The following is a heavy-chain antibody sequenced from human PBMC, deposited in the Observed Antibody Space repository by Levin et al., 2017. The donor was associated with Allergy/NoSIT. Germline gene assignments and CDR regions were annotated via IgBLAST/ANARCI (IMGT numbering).Heavy chain of an antibody. V-gene: IGHV3-30*18. J-gene: IGHJ4*02. CDR3: AKDIEVYCSGGSCYSVGY. D-gene: IGHD2-15*01. CDR1: GFTFSSYG. Sequence: GGSLRLSCAASGFTFSSYGMHWVRQAPGKGLEWVAVISYDGSNKYYADSVKGRFTISRDNSKNTLYLQMNSLRAEDTAVYYCAKDIEVYCSGGSCYSVGYWGQGTLVTVSS. CDR2: ISYDGSNK.